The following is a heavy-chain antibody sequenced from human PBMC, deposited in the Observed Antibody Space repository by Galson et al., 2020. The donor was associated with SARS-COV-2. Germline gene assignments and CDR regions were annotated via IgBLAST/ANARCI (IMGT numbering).Heavy chain of an antibody. J-gene: IGHJ4*02. D-gene: IGHD3-10*01. CDR3: AKDRELWFGEKETYYFDY. CDR2: IWYDGSNK. Sequence: SCAASGFTFSSYGMHWVRQAPGKGLEWVAVIWYDGSNKYYADSVKGRFTISRDNSKNTLYLQMNSLRAEDTAVYYCAKDRELWFGEKETYYFDYWGQGTLVTVSS. CDR1: GFTFSSYG. V-gene: IGHV3-33*06.